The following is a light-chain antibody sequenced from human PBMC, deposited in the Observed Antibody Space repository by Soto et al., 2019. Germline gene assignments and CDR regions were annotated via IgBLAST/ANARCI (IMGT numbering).Light chain of an antibody. CDR2: WAS. CDR1: QSVFFSSTNKTY. CDR3: QQYYGSPRT. V-gene: IGKV4-1*01. Sequence: DIVLTQSPDSLTVSLGERATINCKSSQSVFFSSTNKTYLAWYQLKAGLSPKLLFSWASTRASGVPDRFSSSGSGTDFSLTISSLQTEDVAIYYCQQYYGSPRTFGQGTKVDIK. J-gene: IGKJ1*01.